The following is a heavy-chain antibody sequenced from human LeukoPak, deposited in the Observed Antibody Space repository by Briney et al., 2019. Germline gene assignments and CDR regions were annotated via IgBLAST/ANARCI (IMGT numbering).Heavy chain of an antibody. V-gene: IGHV4-39*01. CDR1: GGSISSGTYY. J-gene: IGHJ5*02. D-gene: IGHD4-17*01. Sequence: PSETLSLTCTVSGGSISSGTYYWAWIRQSPGKGLEWIGSIYNSASTYYNPSFKSRVTLSVDTSRNQFSLNVRSVTAADTGMYYCATNKTMMTTAGLFDPWSQGSLVIVSS. CDR3: ATNKTMMTTAGLFDP. CDR2: IYNSAST.